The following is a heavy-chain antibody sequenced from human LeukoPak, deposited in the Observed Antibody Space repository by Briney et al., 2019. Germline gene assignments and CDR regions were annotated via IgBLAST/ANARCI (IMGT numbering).Heavy chain of an antibody. CDR3: AKDPGIAVAGTFDL. D-gene: IGHD6-19*01. CDR2: ISGSGGSK. J-gene: IGHJ5*02. CDR1: GFTFSSYA. V-gene: IGHV3-23*01. Sequence: GGSLRLSCAASGFTFSSYAMSWVRQAPGKGLEWVSAISGSGGSKYYADSVKGRFTISRDNSKNTLYLQMNSLRAEDTAVYYCAKDPGIAVAGTFDLWGQGTLVTVSS.